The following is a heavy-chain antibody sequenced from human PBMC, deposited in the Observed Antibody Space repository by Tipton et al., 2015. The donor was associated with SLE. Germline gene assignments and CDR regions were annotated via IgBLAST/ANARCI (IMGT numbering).Heavy chain of an antibody. J-gene: IGHJ4*02. CDR2: IYYSGST. Sequence: TLSLTCTVSGGSISSSSYYWGWIRQPPGKGLEGIGSIYYSGSTYYNPSLKSRVTISVDTSKNQFSLKLSSVTAADTAVYYCATWRGYDFWTGYSPYYFDYWGQGTLVTVSS. V-gene: IGHV4-39*07. D-gene: IGHD3-3*01. CDR1: GGSISSSSYY. CDR3: ATWRGYDFWTGYSPYYFDY.